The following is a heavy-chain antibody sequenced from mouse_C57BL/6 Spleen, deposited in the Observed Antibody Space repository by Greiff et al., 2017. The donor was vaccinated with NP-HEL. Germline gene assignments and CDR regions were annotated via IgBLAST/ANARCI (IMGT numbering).Heavy chain of an antibody. CDR3: ARTYYSNFRFMDY. CDR2: INPNYGTP. V-gene: IGHV1-39*01. D-gene: IGHD2-5*01. Sequence: VQLQQSGPELVKPGASVKISCTASGYSFTDYTMNWVKQSNGQSLEWIGVINPNYGTPRYNQKFKGKATLTVDQSSSTASMQLNSLTSEDSAVYYCARTYYSNFRFMDYWGQGTSVTVSS. CDR1: GYSFTDYT. J-gene: IGHJ4*01.